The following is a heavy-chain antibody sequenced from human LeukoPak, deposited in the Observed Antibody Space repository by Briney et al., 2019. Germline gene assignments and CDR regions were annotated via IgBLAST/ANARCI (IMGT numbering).Heavy chain of an antibody. V-gene: IGHV1-69*13. J-gene: IGHJ4*02. CDR1: GGTFSSYA. CDR2: IIPIFGTA. D-gene: IGHD2-21*02. Sequence: SVTVSCTASGGTFSSYAISWVRQAPGQGLEWMGGIIPIFGTANYAQKFQGRVTITADESTSTAYMELSSLRSEDTAVYYCARAPADCGGDCPQNYYFDYWGQGTLVTVSS. CDR3: ARAPADCGGDCPQNYYFDY.